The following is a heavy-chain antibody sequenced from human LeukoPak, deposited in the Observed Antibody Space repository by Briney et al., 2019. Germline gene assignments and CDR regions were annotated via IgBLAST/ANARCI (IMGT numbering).Heavy chain of an antibody. Sequence: SETLSLTCTVSGGSISSYYWSWIRQPPGKGLEWIGYIYYSGSTNYNPPLKSRVTISVDTSKNQFSLKLSSVTAADTAVYYCARGFISPGITELWGQGTLVTVSS. CDR3: ARGFISPGITEL. J-gene: IGHJ4*02. D-gene: IGHD1-14*01. V-gene: IGHV4-59*01. CDR1: GGSISSYY. CDR2: IYYSGST.